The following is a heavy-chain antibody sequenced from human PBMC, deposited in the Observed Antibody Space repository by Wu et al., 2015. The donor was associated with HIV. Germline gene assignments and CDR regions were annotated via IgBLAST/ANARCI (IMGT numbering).Heavy chain of an antibody. V-gene: IGHV1-18*01. D-gene: IGHD2-21*01. Sequence: QVQLLQSGAEVKKPGASVKVSCKASGHTSNNYAVTWVRQAPGQGLQWMGWISVYNGNSNSSQKLQGRLTMTTDTSTSTTYMELRSLRSDDTAVYFCARDSLDCGDISCPHNYYYYMDVWGKGTTVTVSS. CDR1: GHTSNNYA. J-gene: IGHJ6*03. CDR2: ISVYNGNS. CDR3: ARDSLDCGDISCPHNYYYYMDV.